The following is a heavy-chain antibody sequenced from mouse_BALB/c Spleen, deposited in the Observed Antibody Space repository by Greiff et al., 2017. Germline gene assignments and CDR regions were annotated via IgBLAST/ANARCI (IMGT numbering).Heavy chain of an antibody. J-gene: IGHJ2*01. V-gene: IGHV14-4*02. Sequence: VQLQQSGAELVRSGASVKLSCTASGFNIKDYYMHWVKQRPEQGLEWIGWIDPENGDTEYAPKFQGKATMTADTSSNTAYLQLSSLTSEGTAVYYCNANYYWGQGTTLTVSS. D-gene: IGHD1-3*01. CDR2: IDPENGDT. CDR3: NANYY. CDR1: GFNIKDYY.